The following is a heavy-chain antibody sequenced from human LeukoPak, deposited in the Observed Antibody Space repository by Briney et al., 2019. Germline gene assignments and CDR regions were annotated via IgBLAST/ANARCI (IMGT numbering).Heavy chain of an antibody. J-gene: IGHJ4*02. Sequence: ASVKVSLKSSGCTFSSYAISWVRQAPGQGLEWMGRIIPIFGTSNYAQTLQGRVTITADKSTSTAYMQLSSLRSEDTAVYYCARGAPGYSYGYVDYWGQGTLVTVSS. CDR1: GCTFSSYA. V-gene: IGHV1-69*06. D-gene: IGHD5-18*01. CDR2: IIPIFGTS. CDR3: ARGAPGYSYGYVDY.